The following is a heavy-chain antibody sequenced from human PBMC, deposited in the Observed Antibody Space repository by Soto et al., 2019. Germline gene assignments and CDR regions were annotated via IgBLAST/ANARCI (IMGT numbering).Heavy chain of an antibody. CDR3: ARSYDYISPYYYYMDV. CDR2: ISSSSSYI. J-gene: IGHJ6*03. D-gene: IGHD3-16*01. Sequence: GGSLRLSCAASGFTFSSYSMNWVRQAPGKGLEWVSSISSSSSYIYYADSVKGRFTISRDNAKNSLYLQMNSLRAEDTAVYYCARSYDYISPYYYYMDVWGKGTTVTVSS. V-gene: IGHV3-21*01. CDR1: GFTFSSYS.